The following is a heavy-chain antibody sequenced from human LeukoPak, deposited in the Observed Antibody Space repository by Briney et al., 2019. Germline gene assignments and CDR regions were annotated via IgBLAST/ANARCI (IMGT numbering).Heavy chain of an antibody. D-gene: IGHD2-15*01. CDR3: ARELVQCSGGSCYGSWFDT. V-gene: IGHV3-48*02. J-gene: IGHJ5*02. CDR2: ISSSSSAK. CDR1: GFTFRTYG. Sequence: GGSLRLSCAASGFTFRTYGMNWVRQAPGKGLEWVSYISSSSSAKYYGDSVKGRFTISRDNAKDSPYLQMNSLRDEDTAIYYCARELVQCSGGSCYGSWFDTWGQGILVTVSS.